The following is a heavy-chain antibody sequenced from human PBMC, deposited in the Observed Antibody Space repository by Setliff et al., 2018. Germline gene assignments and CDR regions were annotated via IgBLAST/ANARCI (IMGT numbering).Heavy chain of an antibody. CDR3: ARSPPNRGVGQGHHMDV. Sequence: ASVKVSCKASGYTFTNFDISWVRQAPGQGLEWMGWISAYNGNTNFAQKYQGRVTMTTDTSTSTAYVEVRSLRSDDTAVYYCARSPPNRGVGQGHHMDVWGKGTTVTVSS. CDR1: GYTFTNFD. CDR2: ISAYNGNT. J-gene: IGHJ6*03. D-gene: IGHD1-26*01. V-gene: IGHV1-18*01.